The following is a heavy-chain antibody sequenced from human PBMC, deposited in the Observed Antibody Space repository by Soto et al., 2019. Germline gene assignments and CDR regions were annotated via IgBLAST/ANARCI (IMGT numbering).Heavy chain of an antibody. CDR2: IYYSGST. CDR3: ATINTGTNGLDN. CDR1: GGPISSGDYY. D-gene: IGHD3-10*01. J-gene: IGHJ4*02. V-gene: IGHV4-30-4*01. Sequence: SETLSLTCTVSGGPISSGDYYWGWIRHPPGKGLEWIGYIYYSGSTYYNPSLTSRVTISVDTSKNHFSLKLSSVTAADTAVYYCATINTGTNGLDNWGQETPLTVSS.